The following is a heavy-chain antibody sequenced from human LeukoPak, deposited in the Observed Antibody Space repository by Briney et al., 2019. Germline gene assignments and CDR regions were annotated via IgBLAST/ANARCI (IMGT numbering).Heavy chain of an antibody. CDR2: IKKDGSEK. CDR3: ARVDITGTTSDY. CDR1: GFTFSSYW. Sequence: GGSLRLSCAASGFTFSSYWMSWVRQAPGRGREWVANIKKDGSEKYYVASVKGRFTISRDNAKNSLNLQMNSLRAEEMAVYYCARVDITGTTSDYWGQGALVTVSS. D-gene: IGHD1-20*01. V-gene: IGHV3-7*01. J-gene: IGHJ4*02.